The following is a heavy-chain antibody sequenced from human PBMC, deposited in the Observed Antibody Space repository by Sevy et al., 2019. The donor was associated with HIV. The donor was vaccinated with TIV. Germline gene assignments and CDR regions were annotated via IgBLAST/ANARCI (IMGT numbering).Heavy chain of an antibody. J-gene: IGHJ4*02. Sequence: SETLSLTCTVSGGSFNDFYWSWIRQSPGRGLEWIGYIYYNGTTNSNPSLRRRVTISAQTSKSQISLRLNSVTAADTAVYYCARGKVLFDHWGQGIVVTVS. CDR2: IYYNGTT. CDR3: ARGKVLFDH. V-gene: IGHV4-59*01. D-gene: IGHD3-10*01. CDR1: GGSFNDFY.